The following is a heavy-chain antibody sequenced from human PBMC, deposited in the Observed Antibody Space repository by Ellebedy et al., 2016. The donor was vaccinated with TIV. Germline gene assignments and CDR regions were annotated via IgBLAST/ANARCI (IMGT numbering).Heavy chain of an antibody. Sequence: PGGSLRLSCAASGFIFRNYGMHWVRQAPGKGLEWVAFISYDGSNKYHTDSVKGRPTISRDNSNNTVYLQMNSLRPEDTAVYYCAKDRYNGRERWFDPWGQGTLVTVSS. CDR3: AKDRYNGRERWFDP. D-gene: IGHD1-14*01. J-gene: IGHJ5*02. V-gene: IGHV3-30*18. CDR2: ISYDGSNK. CDR1: GFIFRNYG.